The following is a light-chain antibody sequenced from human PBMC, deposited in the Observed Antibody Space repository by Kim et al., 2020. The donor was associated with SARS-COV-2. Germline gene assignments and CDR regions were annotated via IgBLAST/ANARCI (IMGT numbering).Light chain of an antibody. CDR3: ISYTSRFTWV. CDR2: DVT. Sequence: GQSITISCTGTNSDVGTYNFVSWYQQHPGKAPKLMLYDVTKRPSGVSNRFSGSKSGNTASLTISGLQAEDEADYYCISYTSRFTWVFGGGTQLTVL. J-gene: IGLJ3*02. V-gene: IGLV2-14*04. CDR1: NSDVGTYNF.